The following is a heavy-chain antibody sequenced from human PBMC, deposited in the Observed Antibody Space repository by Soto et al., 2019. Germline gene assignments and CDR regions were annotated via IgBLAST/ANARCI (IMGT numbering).Heavy chain of an antibody. V-gene: IGHV3-74*01. Sequence: PGGSLRLSCAASGFTFSSYWMHWVRQAPGKGLVWVSRINSDGSSTSYADSVKGRFTISRDNAKNTLYLQMNSLRAEDTAVYYCARVGGYSGYDGLYYWGQGTLVTVSS. CDR1: GFTFSSYW. CDR3: ARVGGYSGYDGLYY. D-gene: IGHD5-12*01. J-gene: IGHJ4*02. CDR2: INSDGSST.